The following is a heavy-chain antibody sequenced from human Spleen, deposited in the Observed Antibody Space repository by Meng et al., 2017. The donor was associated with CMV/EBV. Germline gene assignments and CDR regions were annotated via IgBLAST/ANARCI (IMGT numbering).Heavy chain of an antibody. CDR1: GGSSVTSNTYY. V-gene: IGHV4-61*01. J-gene: IGHJ4*02. CDR3: ARFATTALTT. D-gene: IGHD4-23*01. Sequence: SETLSLTCTVSGGSSVTSNTYYWSWVRHPPGKRLEWIGYIYSGGSTNYNPSLKSRVSISLDTSKNQFSLELTSVTAADTAKYYCARFATTALTTWGQGTQVTVSS. CDR2: IYSGGST.